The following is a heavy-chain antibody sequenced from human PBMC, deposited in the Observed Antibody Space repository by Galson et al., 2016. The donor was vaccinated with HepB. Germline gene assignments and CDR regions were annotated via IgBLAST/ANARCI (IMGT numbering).Heavy chain of an antibody. CDR1: GFTFNIFA. CDR3: ARMFPLYSSGWYVRGDGWFDS. CDR2: VSYDGNNK. V-gene: IGHV3-30*03. D-gene: IGHD6-19*01. J-gene: IGHJ5*01. Sequence: SLRLSCAASGFTFNIFAMHWVRQAPGKGPEWVAAVSYDGNNKYFADSVKGRFTISRGNAKNSLYLHMNSLTGEDTAVYYCARMFPLYSSGWYVRGDGWFDSWGQGTLVTVSS.